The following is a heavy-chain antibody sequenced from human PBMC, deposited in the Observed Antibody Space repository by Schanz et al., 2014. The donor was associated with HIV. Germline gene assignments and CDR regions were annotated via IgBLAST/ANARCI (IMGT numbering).Heavy chain of an antibody. V-gene: IGHV3-48*02. D-gene: IGHD7-27*01. J-gene: IGHJ4*02. CDR3: VRDLNWAFDY. CDR2: TSADFKNI. CDR1: GFTYTHFH. Sequence: EVQLLESGGGLEQPGGSLRLSCAASGFTYTHFHMNWIRQAPGKGLEWIAYTSADFKNIWHADSVKGRFTISRDNAKSSLFLQMTSLRDDDTAVYYCVRDLNWAFDYWGRGTLVTVS.